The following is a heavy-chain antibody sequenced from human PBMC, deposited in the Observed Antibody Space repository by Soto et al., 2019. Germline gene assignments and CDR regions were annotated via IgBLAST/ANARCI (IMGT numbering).Heavy chain of an antibody. CDR3: AIGSSGWYDWCDP. D-gene: IGHD6-19*01. Sequence: ETLSLTCTVSGGSISSSSYYWGWIRQPPGKGLEWIGSIYYSGSTYYNPSLKSRVTISVDTSKNQFSLKLSSVTAADTAVYYCAIGSSGWYDWCDPWGQRTLVTVSS. J-gene: IGHJ5*02. CDR2: IYYSGST. CDR1: GGSISSSSYY. V-gene: IGHV4-39*01.